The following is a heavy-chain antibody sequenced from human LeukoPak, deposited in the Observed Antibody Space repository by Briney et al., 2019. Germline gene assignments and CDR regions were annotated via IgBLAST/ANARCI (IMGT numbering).Heavy chain of an antibody. CDR1: GGTFSSYA. D-gene: IGHD6-19*01. V-gene: IGHV1-69*04. Sequence: GSSVKVSCKASGGTFSSYAISWVRQAPGQGLEWMGRIIPILGIANYAQKFQGRVTITADKSTSTAYMELSSLRSEDTAVYYCARDDSSGWWGFDYWGQGTLVTVSS. J-gene: IGHJ4*02. CDR3: ARDDSSGWWGFDY. CDR2: IIPILGIA.